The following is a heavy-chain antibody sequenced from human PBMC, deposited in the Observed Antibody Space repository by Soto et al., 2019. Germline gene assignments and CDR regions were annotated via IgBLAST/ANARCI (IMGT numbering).Heavy chain of an antibody. CDR2: IIPIFGTA. D-gene: IGHD3-22*01. J-gene: IGHJ6*02. Sequence: SVKVSCKASGGTFSSYGISWLRQAPGQGLEWMGGIIPIFGTANYAQKFQGRVTITADESTSTAYMELSSLRSEDTAVFYCASPNKYYYDSSGLHYYYAMDVWGQGTTVTVSS. CDR3: ASPNKYYYDSSGLHYYYAMDV. V-gene: IGHV1-69*13. CDR1: GGTFSSYG.